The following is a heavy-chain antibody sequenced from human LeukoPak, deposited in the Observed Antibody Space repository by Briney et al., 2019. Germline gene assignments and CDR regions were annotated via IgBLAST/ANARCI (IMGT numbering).Heavy chain of an antibody. CDR2: INAGNGYT. D-gene: IGHD4-17*01. CDR3: ATDYGDHDAFDI. CDR1: GYTFTSYA. V-gene: IGHV1-3*01. J-gene: IGHJ3*02. Sequence: ASVKVSCKASGYTFTSYAMHWVRQAPGQRLEWMGWINAGNGYTKYSQKFQGRVTITRDTSASTAYMELSSLRSEDTAVYYCATDYGDHDAFDIWGQGTMVTVSS.